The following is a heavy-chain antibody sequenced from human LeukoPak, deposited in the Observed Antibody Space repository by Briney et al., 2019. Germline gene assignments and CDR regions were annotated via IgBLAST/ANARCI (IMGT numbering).Heavy chain of an antibody. D-gene: IGHD5-24*01. V-gene: IGHV4-59*08. CDR3: ARIRRDGYNYFDY. J-gene: IGHJ4*02. CDR2: IYYSGST. CDR1: GGSISSYY. Sequence: SETLSLTCTVSGGSISSYYWSWIRQPPGKGLEWIGYIYYSGSTNYNPSLKSRVTISVATSKNQFSLKLSSVTAADTAVYYCARIRRDGYNYFDYWGQGTLVTVSS.